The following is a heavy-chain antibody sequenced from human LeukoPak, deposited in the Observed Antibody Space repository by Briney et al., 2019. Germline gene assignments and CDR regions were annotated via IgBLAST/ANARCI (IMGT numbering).Heavy chain of an antibody. J-gene: IGHJ3*02. D-gene: IGHD4-17*01. CDR3: ARGDGDYRDAFDI. V-gene: IGHV4-61*05. CDR2: IYYSGSP. CDR1: GGSISSSFYY. Sequence: SETLSLTCTVSGGSISSSFYYWGWIRQPPGKGLEWIGYIYYSGSPNYNPSLKSRVTISVDTSKNQFSLKLSSVTAADTAVYYCARGDGDYRDAFDIWGQGTMVTVSS.